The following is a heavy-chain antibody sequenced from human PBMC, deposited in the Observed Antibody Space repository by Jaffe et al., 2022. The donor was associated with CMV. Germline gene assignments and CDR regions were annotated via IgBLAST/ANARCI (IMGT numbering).Heavy chain of an antibody. J-gene: IGHJ4*02. CDR3: ARERDSNGAAYFDY. CDR2: IYSGGST. D-gene: IGHD1-26*01. V-gene: IGHV3-53*01. CDR1: GFTVSSNY. Sequence: EVQLVESGGGLIQPGGSLRLSCAASGFTVSSNYMSWVRQAPGKGLEWVSVIYSGGSTYYADSVKGRFTISRDNSKNTLYLQMNSLRAEDTAVYYCARERDSNGAAYFDYWGQGTLVTVSS.